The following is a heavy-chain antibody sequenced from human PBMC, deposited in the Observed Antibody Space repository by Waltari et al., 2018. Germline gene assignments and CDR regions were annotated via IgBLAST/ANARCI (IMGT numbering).Heavy chain of an antibody. CDR3: VRESSSDDF. D-gene: IGHD6-6*01. CDR1: GFPVSSNW. V-gene: IGHV3-74*01. Sequence: EVQVVESGGGLVQPGGFLTLSCSSSGFPVSSNWMHWVRQAPGKGLVGVSRINSDGSSTSYADSVKGRFTISRDNAKNTLYLQMNSLRVEDTAVYYCVRESSSDDFWGQGTLVTVSS. CDR2: INSDGSST. J-gene: IGHJ4*02.